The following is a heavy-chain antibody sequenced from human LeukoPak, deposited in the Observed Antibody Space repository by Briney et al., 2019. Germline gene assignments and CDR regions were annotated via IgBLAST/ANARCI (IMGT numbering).Heavy chain of an antibody. V-gene: IGHV1-46*01. CDR2: INPSGGST. CDR3: ARDHRATYDSSGYYGDFDY. D-gene: IGHD3-22*01. J-gene: IGHJ4*02. CDR1: GYTFTSYY. Sequence: ASVKVSCKASGYTFTSYYMHWVRQAPGQGLEWMGIINPSGGSTSYAQKFQGRVTMTRDTSIGTAYMELSRLRSDDTAVYYCARDHRATYDSSGYYGDFDYWGQGTLVTVSS.